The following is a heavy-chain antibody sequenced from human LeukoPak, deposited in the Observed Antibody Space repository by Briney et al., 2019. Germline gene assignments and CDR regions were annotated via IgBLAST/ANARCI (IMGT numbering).Heavy chain of an antibody. V-gene: IGHV3-11*06. CDR2: ISSSSSYT. D-gene: IGHD6-19*01. J-gene: IGHJ4*02. CDR1: GFTFSDYY. CDR3: ARGSVAGTKFDY. Sequence: GGSLRLSCAASGFTFSDYYMSWIRQAPGKGLEWVSYISSSSSYTNYADSVKGRLTISRDNAKNSLYLQMNSLRAEDTAVYYCARGSVAGTKFDYWGQGTLVTVSS.